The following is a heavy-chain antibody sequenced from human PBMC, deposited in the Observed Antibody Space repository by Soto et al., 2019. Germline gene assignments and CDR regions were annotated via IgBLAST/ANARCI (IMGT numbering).Heavy chain of an antibody. V-gene: IGHV4-30-2*01. J-gene: IGHJ6*04. Sequence: QLQLQESGSGLVKPSQTLSLTCAVSGGSISSGGYSWSWIRQPPGKGLEWIGYIYHSGSTYYHPYLKSRVTISVDRPNNQFSLKLSSVTAADTAVYYCARVLYSGRYYYYYGMDVWGKGATVTVSS. CDR2: IYHSGST. CDR3: ARVLYSGRYYYYYGMDV. D-gene: IGHD1-26*01. CDR1: GGSISSGGYS.